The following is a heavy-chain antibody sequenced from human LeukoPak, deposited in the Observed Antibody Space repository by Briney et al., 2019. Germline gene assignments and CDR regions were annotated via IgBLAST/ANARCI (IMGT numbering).Heavy chain of an antibody. V-gene: IGHV3-48*01. CDR3: ARGDSVTLDAFDI. CDR1: GFTFSSYS. Sequence: GGSLRLSCAASGFTFSSYSMNWVRQAPGKGLEWVSYISSSSTIYYAESVKGRFTISRDNAKNSLYLQMSSLRAEDTAVYYCARGDSVTLDAFDIWGQGTMVTVSS. J-gene: IGHJ3*02. CDR2: ISSSSTI. D-gene: IGHD2-21*02.